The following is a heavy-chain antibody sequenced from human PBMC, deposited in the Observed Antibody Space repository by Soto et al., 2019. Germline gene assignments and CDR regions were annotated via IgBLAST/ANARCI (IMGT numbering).Heavy chain of an antibody. CDR1: GYTFTSYG. CDR3: ARPIWGSTYDALDI. CDR2: ISAYNGNT. J-gene: IGHJ3*02. V-gene: IGHV1-18*01. Sequence: QVQLVQSGAEVKKPGASVKVSCKASGYTFTSYGISWVRQAPGQGLEWMGWISAYNGNTNYAQKQQGRVTMTTDTATSTDYKELRRIRSDATAVYYCARPIWGSTYDALDIWGQGKKVTDSS. D-gene: IGHD3-16*01.